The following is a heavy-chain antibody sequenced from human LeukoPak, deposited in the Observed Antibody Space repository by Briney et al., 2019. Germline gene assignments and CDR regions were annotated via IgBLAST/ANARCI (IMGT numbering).Heavy chain of an antibody. Sequence: PSETLSLTCSVSGASISSSSDYWDWIRQPPGKGLEWIGRIYYSGSSYYNPSLKSRVTISVNTSNNQFSLKLSSVPAADTAVYYCARYISSVGYFDSWGQGTLVTVSS. J-gene: IGHJ4*02. D-gene: IGHD6-6*01. CDR3: ARYISSVGYFDS. CDR2: IYYSGSS. V-gene: IGHV4-39*01. CDR1: GASISSSSDY.